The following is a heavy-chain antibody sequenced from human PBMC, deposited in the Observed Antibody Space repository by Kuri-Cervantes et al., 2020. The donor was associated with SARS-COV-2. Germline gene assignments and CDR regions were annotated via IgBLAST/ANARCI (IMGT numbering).Heavy chain of an antibody. V-gene: IGHV3-64*02. CDR1: GSTFSNYA. Sequence: GESLKISCAASGSTFSNYAMYWVRQAPGKGLEYVSAISSNGDSTYYADSVKGRFTMSRDNSKNTLYLQMGSLRAEDMDVYYCARVPRSGYLDYWGQGTLVTVSS. CDR2: ISSNGDST. J-gene: IGHJ4*02. D-gene: IGHD3-3*01. CDR3: ARVPRSGYLDY.